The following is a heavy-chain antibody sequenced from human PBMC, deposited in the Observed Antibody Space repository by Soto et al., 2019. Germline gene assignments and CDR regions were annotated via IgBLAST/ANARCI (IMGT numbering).Heavy chain of an antibody. CDR3: VRELERPHYYGLDV. J-gene: IGHJ6*02. CDR1: GFTFSSYD. V-gene: IGHV3-13*01. CDR2: IAVAGYT. Sequence: GGSLRLSCAASGFTFSSYDMHWVRQDVGKGLEWVSAIAVAGYTYYAGSVKGRFTISRDNVRNTLYLQMNSLNVEDTAVYYCVRELERPHYYGLDVWGQGTTVTVSS.